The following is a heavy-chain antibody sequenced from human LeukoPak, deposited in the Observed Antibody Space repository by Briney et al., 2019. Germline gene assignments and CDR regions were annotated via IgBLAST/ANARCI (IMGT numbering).Heavy chain of an antibody. D-gene: IGHD2-21*02. CDR3: ARQSGVVVTAIDY. CDR2: IDYSGST. Sequence: SETLSLTCTVSGGSISSYYWSWIRQPPGKGLEWIGYIDYSGSTNYNPSLKSRVTISVDTSKNQFSLKMRSLTAADTAVYYCARQSGVVVTAIDYWGQGTLVTVSS. J-gene: IGHJ4*02. CDR1: GGSISSYY. V-gene: IGHV4-59*08.